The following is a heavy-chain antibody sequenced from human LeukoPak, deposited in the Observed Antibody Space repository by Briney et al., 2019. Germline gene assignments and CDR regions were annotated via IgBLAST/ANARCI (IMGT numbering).Heavy chain of an antibody. J-gene: IGHJ4*02. CDR2: IWYDGSNK. V-gene: IGHV3-33*01. D-gene: IGHD1-1*01. CDR1: GFTFSSYG. CDR3: ARDLTGTTYLDC. Sequence: GRSLRLSCAASGFTFSSYGMHWVRQAPGKGLEWVAVIWYDGSNKYHADSVKGRFTISRDNSKNTLYLQMNSLRAEDTAVYYCARDLTGTTYLDCWGQGTLVTVSS.